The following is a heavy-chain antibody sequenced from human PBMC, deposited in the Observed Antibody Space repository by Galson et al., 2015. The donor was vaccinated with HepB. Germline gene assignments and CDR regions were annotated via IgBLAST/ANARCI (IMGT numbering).Heavy chain of an antibody. D-gene: IGHD3-10*01. CDR3: ARDRSGYFQH. J-gene: IGHJ1*01. Sequence: SLRLSCAASGFTFSSYAMSWVRQAPGKGLESVSAISGSGGGTYYADSVKGRFTISRDNSKNTLYLQMNSLRAEDTAVYYCARDRSGYFQHWGQGTLVTVSS. CDR1: GFTFSSYA. V-gene: IGHV3-23*01. CDR2: ISGSGGGT.